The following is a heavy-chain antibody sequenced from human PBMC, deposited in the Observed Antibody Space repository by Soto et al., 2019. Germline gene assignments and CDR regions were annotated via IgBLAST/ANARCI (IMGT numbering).Heavy chain of an antibody. CDR2: IFSNDEK. V-gene: IGHV2-26*01. CDR3: ARYYCNCGSCPYPQRVYSYGSHKAHFDY. Sequence: QVTLKESGPVLVKPTETLTLTCTVSGFSLSNARMGVSWIRQPPGKALEWLAHIFSNDEKSYSTSLKSRLTTSQDTSKSQFVLTMTNMDPVDTATYYCARYYCNCGSCPYPQRVYSYGSHKAHFDYWGQGTLVTVSS. D-gene: IGHD2-15*01. CDR1: GFSLSNARMG. J-gene: IGHJ4*02.